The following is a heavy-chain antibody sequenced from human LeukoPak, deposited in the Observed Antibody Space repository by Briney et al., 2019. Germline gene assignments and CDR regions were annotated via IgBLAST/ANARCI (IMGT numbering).Heavy chain of an antibody. CDR3: AREKDGYSSGWYHFNKYYYYLDV. Sequence: SETLSLTCTVSGNSFGDYYWSWVRQPAGKGLEWIGCIYTSGSTTYNPSLKSRVTMSVDTSKSQFSLNLMSVTAADPAVYYCAREKDGYSSGWYHFNKYYYYLDVWGKGTTVTISS. CDR1: GNSFGDYY. D-gene: IGHD6-19*01. V-gene: IGHV4-4*07. CDR2: IYTSGST. J-gene: IGHJ6*03.